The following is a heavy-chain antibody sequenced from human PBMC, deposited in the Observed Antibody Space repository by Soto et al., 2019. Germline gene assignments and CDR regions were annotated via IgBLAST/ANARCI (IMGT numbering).Heavy chain of an antibody. Sequence: GGSLRLSCAASGFTFSGSAMHWVRQASGKGLEWVGRIRSKANSYATAYAASVKGRFTISRDDSKNTAYLQMNSLKTEDTAVYYCTRLAFGCSGGSCNPSHFDYWGQGTLVTVSS. V-gene: IGHV3-73*01. J-gene: IGHJ4*02. CDR1: GFTFSGSA. D-gene: IGHD2-15*01. CDR3: TRLAFGCSGGSCNPSHFDY. CDR2: IRSKANSYAT.